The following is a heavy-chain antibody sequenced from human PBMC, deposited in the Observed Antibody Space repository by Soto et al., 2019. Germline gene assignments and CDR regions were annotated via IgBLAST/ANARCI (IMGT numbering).Heavy chain of an antibody. V-gene: IGHV3-30*18. CDR1: GFTFIPYG. CDR2: MSYDGRNE. Sequence: ESGGGVVQPGRSLRLSCAASGFTFIPYGIHWVRQAPGKGLEWVALMSYDGRNEYYADSVKGRFTISRDNSKNTLYLQMNSLRAEDTAVYYCAKAGVAAMGHALDIWGQGTMVTVSS. CDR3: AKAGVAAMGHALDI. D-gene: IGHD5-12*01. J-gene: IGHJ3*02.